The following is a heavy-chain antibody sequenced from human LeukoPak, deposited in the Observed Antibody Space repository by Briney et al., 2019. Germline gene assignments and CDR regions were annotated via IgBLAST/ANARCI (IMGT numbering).Heavy chain of an antibody. CDR2: ISYEGSNE. CDR3: AKDGIRYYYDSNGYYGDY. Sequence: PGRSLRLSCAASGFSFSSYGMHWVRQAPGKGLEWVAVISYEGSNEYYADSVKGRFTISRDNSKNTLYLQMTSLRAEDTAVYYYAKDGIRYYYDSNGYYGDYWGQGTLVTVSS. V-gene: IGHV3-30*18. CDR1: GFSFSSYG. D-gene: IGHD3-22*01. J-gene: IGHJ4*02.